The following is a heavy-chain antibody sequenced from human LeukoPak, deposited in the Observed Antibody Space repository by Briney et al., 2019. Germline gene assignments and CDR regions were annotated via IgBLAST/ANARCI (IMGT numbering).Heavy chain of an antibody. CDR2: IKQDGSEK. Sequence: GGSLRLSCAASGFTFSSYWMSWVRQAPGKGLEWVANIKQDGSEKYYVDSVKGRFTISRDNAKNSLYLQMNSLRAEDTAVYYCASHIAAAGTADFQHWGQGTLVTVSS. J-gene: IGHJ1*01. CDR3: ASHIAAAGTADFQH. V-gene: IGHV3-7*01. D-gene: IGHD6-13*01. CDR1: GFTFSSYW.